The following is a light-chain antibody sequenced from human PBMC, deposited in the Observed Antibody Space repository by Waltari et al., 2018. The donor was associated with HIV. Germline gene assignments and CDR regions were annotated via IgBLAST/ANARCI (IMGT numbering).Light chain of an antibody. J-gene: IGLJ3*02. CDR1: ALPKQY. Sequence: SYELTQPPSVSVSPGQTARITCSGDALPKQYAYWYQQKPGQAPVLVIYKDSERPSGIPERFSGSSSGTTVTLTISGVQAEDEADYYCQSADSSGFWVFGGETKLTVL. CDR2: KDS. V-gene: IGLV3-25*03. CDR3: QSADSSGFWV.